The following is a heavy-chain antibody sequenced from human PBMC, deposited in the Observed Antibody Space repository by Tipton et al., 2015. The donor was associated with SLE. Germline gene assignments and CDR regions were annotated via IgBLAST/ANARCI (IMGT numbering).Heavy chain of an antibody. CDR3: AKDYDYSGFDY. Sequence: SLRLSCTASGFTFSNSAMHWVRQAPGKGLEWVAFFRYDESNKYYADSVRGRFTVSRDNSKKTLYLQMSSLRAEDTAVYYCAKDYDYSGFDYWGQGTLVTVSS. V-gene: IGHV3-30*02. J-gene: IGHJ4*02. CDR2: FRYDESNK. D-gene: IGHD4-11*01. CDR1: GFTFSNSA.